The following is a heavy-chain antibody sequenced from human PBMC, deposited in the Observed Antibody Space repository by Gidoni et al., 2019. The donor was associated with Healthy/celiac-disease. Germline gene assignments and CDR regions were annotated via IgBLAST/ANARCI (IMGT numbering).Heavy chain of an antibody. CDR3: ARDPASIAARPGYYYYYMDV. D-gene: IGHD6-6*01. Sequence: QVQLVQSGAEVKKPGASVKVSCKASGYTFTGYYMHWVRQAPGQGLEWMGRINPNSGGTNYAQKFQGRVTMTRDTSISTAYMELSRLRSDDTAVYYCARDPASIAARPGYYYYYMDVWGKGTTVTVSS. CDR1: GYTFTGYY. J-gene: IGHJ6*03. V-gene: IGHV1-2*06. CDR2: INPNSGGT.